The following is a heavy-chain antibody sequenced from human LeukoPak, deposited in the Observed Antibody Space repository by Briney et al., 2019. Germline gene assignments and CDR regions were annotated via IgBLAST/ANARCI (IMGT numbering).Heavy chain of an antibody. J-gene: IGHJ6*03. Sequence: ASVKVSCKASGYTFTSYGISWVRQAPGQGLEWMGWISAYNGNTNYAQKLQGRVTMTTDTSTSTAYMELRSLRSDDTAVYYCATIFGVVEGHYYYYMDVWGKGTTVTVSS. CDR3: ATIFGVVEGHYYYYMDV. CDR2: ISAYNGNT. V-gene: IGHV1-18*01. CDR1: GYTFTSYG. D-gene: IGHD3-3*01.